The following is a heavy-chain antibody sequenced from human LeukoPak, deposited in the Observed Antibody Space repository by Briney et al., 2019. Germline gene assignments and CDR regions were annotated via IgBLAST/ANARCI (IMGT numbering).Heavy chain of an antibody. CDR2: ISGSSGST. J-gene: IGHJ4*02. Sequence: GGSLRLSCAASGFTFSSYAMSWVRQAPGKGLEWVSAISGSSGSTYYADSVKGRFTISRDNSKNTLYLQMNSLRAEDTAVYYCAKSSSRYYYFDYWGQGTLVTVSS. D-gene: IGHD6-13*01. CDR1: GFTFSSYA. V-gene: IGHV3-23*01. CDR3: AKSSSRYYYFDY.